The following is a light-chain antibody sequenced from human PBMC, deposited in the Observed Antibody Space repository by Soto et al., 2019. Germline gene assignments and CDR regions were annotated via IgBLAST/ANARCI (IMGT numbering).Light chain of an antibody. Sequence: PGERATLSCRASQSVSSNYLAWYQQKSGQAPRLLIYGASNRATGIPDRFSGSGSGTDFTLTIRRLEPEDFAVYYCQQYDTSPRTFGQGTKVEFK. CDR1: QSVSSNY. CDR3: QQYDTSPRT. J-gene: IGKJ1*01. V-gene: IGKV3-20*01. CDR2: GAS.